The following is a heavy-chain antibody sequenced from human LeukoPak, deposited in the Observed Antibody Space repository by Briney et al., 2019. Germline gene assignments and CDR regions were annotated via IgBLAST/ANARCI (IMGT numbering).Heavy chain of an antibody. CDR1: GYTFTGYY. CDR2: IDAYSGGT. CDR3: AREESVATIYYYYYAMDV. V-gene: IGHV1-2*02. D-gene: IGHD5-24*01. Sequence: ASVKVSCKASGYTFTGYYIHWVRQAPGQGREWMGWIDAYSGGTIYAQKFQGRLTMTRDTSITTAYLELTRLISDDTAVYYCAREESVATIYYYYYAMDVWGQGTTVTVSS. J-gene: IGHJ6*02.